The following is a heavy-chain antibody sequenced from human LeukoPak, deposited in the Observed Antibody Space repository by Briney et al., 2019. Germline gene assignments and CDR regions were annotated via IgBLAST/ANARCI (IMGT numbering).Heavy chain of an antibody. D-gene: IGHD6-13*01. CDR2: IYVSGTI. J-gene: IGHJ4*02. Sequence: PSETLSLTCAVYGGSFSGYYWSWIRQPAGKGLEWIGRIYVSGTIDYNPSLKSRVTISVDTSKNQISLELRSVTAADTAVYYCARGYSTWSHDYWGQGTLVTVSS. CDR3: ARGYSTWSHDY. CDR1: GGSFSGYY. V-gene: IGHV4-59*10.